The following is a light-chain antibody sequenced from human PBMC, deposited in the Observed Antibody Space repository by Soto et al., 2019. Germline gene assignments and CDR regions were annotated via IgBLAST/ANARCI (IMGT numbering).Light chain of an antibody. V-gene: IGLV2-23*01. CDR3: CSYAGSSPWV. Sequence: QSALTQPASVSGSPGQSITISCTGTTSDIGSYNLVSWYQQHPGKVPKIIIYEASKRPSGAPYRFSGSKSGNTASLTISGLQAEDEADYYCCSYAGSSPWVFGTGTKVTVL. J-gene: IGLJ1*01. CDR2: EAS. CDR1: TSDIGSYNL.